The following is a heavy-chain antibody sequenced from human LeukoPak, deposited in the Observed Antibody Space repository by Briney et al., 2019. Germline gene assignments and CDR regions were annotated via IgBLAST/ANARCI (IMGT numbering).Heavy chain of an antibody. CDR1: GFTFSTYW. V-gene: IGHV3-7*01. Sequence: GGSLRLSCATSGFTFSTYWMSWVRQAPGKGLEWVANIKQDGSETYYADSVKGRFTIFRDNAKNSLYLQMDSLRVEDTAVYYCANGDGFDYWDQGTLVIVSS. D-gene: IGHD5-24*01. J-gene: IGHJ4*02. CDR3: ANGDGFDY. CDR2: IKQDGSET.